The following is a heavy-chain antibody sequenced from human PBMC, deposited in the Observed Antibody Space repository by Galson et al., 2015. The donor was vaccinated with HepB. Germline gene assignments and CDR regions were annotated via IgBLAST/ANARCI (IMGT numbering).Heavy chain of an antibody. CDR2: ISAYNGNT. Sequence: QSGAEVKKPGESLKISCKASGYTFTSYDINWVRQATGQGLEWMGWISAYNGNTNYAQKLQGRVTMTTDTSTSTAYMELRSLRSDDTAVYYCARVHEIAVALPFDPWGQGTLVTVSS. CDR3: ARVHEIAVALPFDP. V-gene: IGHV1-18*01. D-gene: IGHD6-19*01. CDR1: GYTFTSYD. J-gene: IGHJ5*02.